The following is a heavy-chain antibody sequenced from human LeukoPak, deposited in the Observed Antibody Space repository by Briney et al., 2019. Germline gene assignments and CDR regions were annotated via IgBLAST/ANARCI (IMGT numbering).Heavy chain of an antibody. CDR2: INPNSGGT. D-gene: IGHD3-22*01. J-gene: IGHJ3*02. CDR1: GYTFTGYY. CDR3: ARVYDSSGYHDAFDI. Sequence: ASVKVSCKASGYTFTGYYMHWVRQAPGQGLEWMGWINPNSGGTNYAQKFQGRVTMTRDTSISTAYMELSRLRSDDTAEYYCARVYDSSGYHDAFDIWGQGTMVTVSS. V-gene: IGHV1-2*02.